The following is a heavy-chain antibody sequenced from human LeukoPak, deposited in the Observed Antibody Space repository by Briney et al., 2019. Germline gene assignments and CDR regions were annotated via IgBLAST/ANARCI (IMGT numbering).Heavy chain of an antibody. Sequence: PSETLSLTCAVYGGSFSGYHRSWIRQPPGEGLEWIGEINHSGSTNYNTSLKSRVTISVDTSKKQFSLKLSSVAAAVTAVYYCARTMITMVRGVHDYWGQGTLVTVSS. J-gene: IGHJ4*02. CDR2: INHSGST. CDR3: ARTMITMVRGVHDY. CDR1: GGSFSGYH. D-gene: IGHD3-10*01. V-gene: IGHV4-34*01.